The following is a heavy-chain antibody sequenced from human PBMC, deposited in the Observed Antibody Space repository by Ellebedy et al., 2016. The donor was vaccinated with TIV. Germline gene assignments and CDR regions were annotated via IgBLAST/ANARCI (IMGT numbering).Heavy chain of an antibody. J-gene: IGHJ4*02. CDR3: AKGSSSGFTYDRVGFEY. Sequence: GGSLRLSCAASGFTFGSFAMHWVRQAPGKGLEWLSVISGDGISTYLADSVKGRFTLTRDNSKKTLYLEMNRLRADDTAVYYCAKGSSSGFTYDRVGFEYWGQGTLVSVSS. CDR1: GFTFGSFA. D-gene: IGHD3-22*01. V-gene: IGHV3-23*01. CDR2: ISGDGIST.